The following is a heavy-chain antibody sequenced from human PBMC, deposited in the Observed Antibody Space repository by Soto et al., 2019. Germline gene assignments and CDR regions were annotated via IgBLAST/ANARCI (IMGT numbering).Heavy chain of an antibody. CDR2: IIPIFGTA. CDR3: ARARSGSYYNADYYYGMDV. D-gene: IGHD3-10*01. CDR1: GGTFSSYA. V-gene: IGHV1-69*13. Sequence: SVKVSCKASGGTFSSYAISWVRQAPGQGLEWMGGIIPIFGTANYAQKFQGRVTITADESTSTAYMELSSLRSEDTAVYYCARARSGSYYNADYYYGMDVWGQGTTVTVSS. J-gene: IGHJ6*02.